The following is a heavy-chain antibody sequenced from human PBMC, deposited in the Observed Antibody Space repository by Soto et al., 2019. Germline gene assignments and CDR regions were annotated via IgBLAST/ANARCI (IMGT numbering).Heavy chain of an antibody. V-gene: IGHV3-30-3*01. CDR2: ISYDGSDK. CDR1: GFTFDLNG. D-gene: IGHD2-15*01. Sequence: QMQLVESGGGVVQPGRSLRLSCVASGFTFDLNGLHWVRQAPGKGLEWVTVISYDGSDKYYADSLKGRVTVSRDNSKNTLYLHMDSLTTEDTAIYYCARDRGAARENYFGMDVWGQGTTVTVSS. J-gene: IGHJ6*02. CDR3: ARDRGAARENYFGMDV.